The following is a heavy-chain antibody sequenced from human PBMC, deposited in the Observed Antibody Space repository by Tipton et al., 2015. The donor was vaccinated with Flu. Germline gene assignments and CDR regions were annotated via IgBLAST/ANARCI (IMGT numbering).Heavy chain of an antibody. J-gene: IGHJ6*02. Sequence: TLSLTCTVSGGSMSSYYWSWIRQSPGKGLEWIGNIYYNGSPNYDPSLRSRVTISVDMSKNQFSLKMSSVSAADKAVYSCARSMVGVFGVVEGCHGMDVWGQGTTGSVSS. D-gene: IGHD3-3*01. CDR3: ARSMVGVFGVVEGCHGMDV. CDR2: IYYNGSP. V-gene: IGHV4-59*01. CDR1: GGSMSSYY.